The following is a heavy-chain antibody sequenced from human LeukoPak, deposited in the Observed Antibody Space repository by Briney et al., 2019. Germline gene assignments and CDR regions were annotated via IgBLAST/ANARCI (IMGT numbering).Heavy chain of an antibody. Sequence: GSLRLSCAASGFTFSSYAMSWIRQPPGKGLEWIGYIYYSGSTNYNPSLKSRVTISVDTSKNQFSLKLSSVTAADTAVYYCARTNYDSSGYYYYEAYFDYWGQGTLVTVSS. CDR3: ARTNYDSSGYYYYEAYFDY. V-gene: IGHV4-59*01. J-gene: IGHJ4*02. D-gene: IGHD3-22*01. CDR2: IYYSGST. CDR1: GFTFSSYA.